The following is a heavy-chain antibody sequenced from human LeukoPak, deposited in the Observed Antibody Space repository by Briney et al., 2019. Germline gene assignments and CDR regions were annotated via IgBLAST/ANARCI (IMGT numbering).Heavy chain of an antibody. CDR1: GYSFTSYG. D-gene: IGHD6-19*01. V-gene: IGHV5-51*01. CDR2: IYPGDSET. Sequence: GQSLKISCKGSGYSFTSYGIAWVRQMPGKGLEWMGIIYPGDSETRYSPSFQGHVTISADKSISTAYLQWSSLKASDTAMYYCARYSSGWYGTLDYWGQGTLVTASS. CDR3: ARYSSGWYGTLDY. J-gene: IGHJ4*02.